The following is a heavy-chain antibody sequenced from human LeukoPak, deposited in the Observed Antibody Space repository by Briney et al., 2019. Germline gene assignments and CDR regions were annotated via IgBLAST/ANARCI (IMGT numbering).Heavy chain of an antibody. CDR3: ARDRGYSYGDY. CDR2: ISSSSSTI. D-gene: IGHD5-18*01. V-gene: IGHV3-48*04. Sequence: GGSLRLSCAASGFTFSSYSMNWVRQAPGKGLEWVSYISSSSSTIYYADSVKGRFTISRDNAKNSLYLQMNSLRAEDTAVYYCARDRGYSYGDYWGQGTLVTVSS. J-gene: IGHJ4*02. CDR1: GFTFSSYS.